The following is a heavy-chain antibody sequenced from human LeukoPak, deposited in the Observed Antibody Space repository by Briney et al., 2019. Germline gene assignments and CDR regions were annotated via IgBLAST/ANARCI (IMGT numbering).Heavy chain of an antibody. CDR1: GYTFTSYG. Sequence: ASVKVSYKASGYTFTSYGISWVRQAPGQGLEWMGWISAYNGNTNYAQKLQGRVTMTTDTSTSTAYMELRSLRSDDTAVYCCARVLFVAIFNAFDIWGQGTMVTVSS. CDR3: ARVLFVAIFNAFDI. V-gene: IGHV1-18*01. D-gene: IGHD3-9*01. J-gene: IGHJ3*02. CDR2: ISAYNGNT.